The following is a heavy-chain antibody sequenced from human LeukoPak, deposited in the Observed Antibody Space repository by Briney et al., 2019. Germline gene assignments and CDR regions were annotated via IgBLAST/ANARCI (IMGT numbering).Heavy chain of an antibody. Sequence: GGSLRLSCASSGFTLRINYMSWVRQAPGKGLEWVSVIYIGGTTYYADSVKSRFTISRDNSNNTLYLQMNSLRAEDTAVYHCANSYVDAAMTTWDYWGQGTLVTVSS. CDR2: IYIGGTT. J-gene: IGHJ4*02. D-gene: IGHD5-18*01. CDR1: GFTLRINY. CDR3: ANSYVDAAMTTWDY. V-gene: IGHV3-53*01.